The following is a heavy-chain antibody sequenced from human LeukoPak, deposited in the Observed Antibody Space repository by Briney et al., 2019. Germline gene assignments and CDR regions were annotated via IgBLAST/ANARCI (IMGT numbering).Heavy chain of an antibody. V-gene: IGHV7-4-1*02. D-gene: IGHD3-22*01. J-gene: IGHJ5*02. Sequence: ASVKVSCKASGYTFTSYAMNWVRQAPGQGLEWMGWINTNTGNPTYAQGSTGRFVFSLDTSVSTAYLQISSLKAEDTAVYYCARARFTMIVVATSWFDPWGQGTLVTVSS. CDR1: GYTFTSYA. CDR2: INTNTGNP. CDR3: ARARFTMIVVATSWFDP.